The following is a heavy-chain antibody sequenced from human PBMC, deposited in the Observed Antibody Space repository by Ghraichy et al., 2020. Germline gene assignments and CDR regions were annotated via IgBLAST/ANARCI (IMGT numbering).Heavy chain of an antibody. Sequence: GESLNISCAASGFTFSSYAMSWVRQAPGKGLEWVSAISGSGGSTYYADSVKGRFTISRDNSKNTLYLQMNSLRAEDTAVYYCAKFRGFAAAAPLGAFDIWGQGTMVTVSS. J-gene: IGHJ3*02. CDR1: GFTFSSYA. CDR2: ISGSGGST. V-gene: IGHV3-23*01. CDR3: AKFRGFAAAAPLGAFDI. D-gene: IGHD6-13*01.